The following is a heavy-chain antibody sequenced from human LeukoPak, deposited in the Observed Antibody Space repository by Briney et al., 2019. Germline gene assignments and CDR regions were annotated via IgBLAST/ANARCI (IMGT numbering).Heavy chain of an antibody. J-gene: IGHJ4*02. CDR2: IYYSGST. V-gene: IGHV4-39*01. CDR1: GGSTSSSSYY. Sequence: SETLSLPCTVSGGSTSSSSYYWGWIRQPPGKGLEWMGNIYYSGSTYYNPSLKSRITISVDTSKNQFSLKLNSMTAADTAVYYCARLGPYYDFWSGYLPVDYWGQGTLVTVSS. D-gene: IGHD3-3*01. CDR3: ARLGPYYDFWSGYLPVDY.